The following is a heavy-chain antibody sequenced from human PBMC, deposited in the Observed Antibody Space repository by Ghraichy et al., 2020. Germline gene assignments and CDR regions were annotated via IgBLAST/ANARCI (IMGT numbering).Heavy chain of an antibody. CDR3: ARSAGSSSHIVPFDY. J-gene: IGHJ4*02. D-gene: IGHD6-13*01. CDR1: GFTFSSYG. CDR2: IWYDGSNK. Sequence: GESLNISCAASGFTFSSYGMHWVRQAPGKGLEWVAVIWYDGSNKYYSDSVKGRFTISRDNSKNTLYLQMNSLRAEDTAVYYCARSAGSSSHIVPFDYWGQGTLVTVSS. V-gene: IGHV3-33*01.